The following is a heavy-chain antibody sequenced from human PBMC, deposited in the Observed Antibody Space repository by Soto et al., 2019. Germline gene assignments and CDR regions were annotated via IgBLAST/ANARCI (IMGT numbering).Heavy chain of an antibody. CDR3: ARDQARACSFQFDF. V-gene: IGHV3-74*01. D-gene: IGHD6-6*01. Sequence: LRLSCEASGFTFSSYWMYWVRQAPGKGLVWVSRIYTDGSSTSYADSVKGRFTISRDNAKDMLFLQMNSLRVEDTGVYFCARDQARACSFQFDFRGQGTLVTVS. J-gene: IGHJ4*02. CDR2: IYTDGSST. CDR1: GFTFSSYW.